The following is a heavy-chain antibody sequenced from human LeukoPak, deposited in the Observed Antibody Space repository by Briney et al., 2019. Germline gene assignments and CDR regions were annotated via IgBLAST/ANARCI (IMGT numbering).Heavy chain of an antibody. CDR2: IYSGGST. CDR3: ASRAYIAVAGTGDY. Sequence: PGGSLRLSCAASGFTVSSNYMSWVRQAPGKGLEWVSVIYSGGSTYYADSVKGRFTISRGNSKNTLYLQMNSLRAEDTAVYYCASRAYIAVAGTGDYWGQGTLVTVSS. V-gene: IGHV3-66*01. J-gene: IGHJ4*02. D-gene: IGHD6-19*01. CDR1: GFTVSSNY.